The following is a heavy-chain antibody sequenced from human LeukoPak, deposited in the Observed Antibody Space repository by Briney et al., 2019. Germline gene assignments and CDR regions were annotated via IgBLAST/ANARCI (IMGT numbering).Heavy chain of an antibody. CDR2: IYYSGST. D-gene: IGHD3-9*01. J-gene: IGHJ3*02. V-gene: IGHV4-59*01. Sequence: MTSETLSLTCTVSGGSISSYYWSWIRQPPGKGLEWIGYIYYSGSTNYNPSLKSRATISVDTSKNQFSLKLSSVTAADTAVYYCARGGVLRYFDWPLGDAFDIWGQGTMVTVSS. CDR1: GGSISSYY. CDR3: ARGGVLRYFDWPLGDAFDI.